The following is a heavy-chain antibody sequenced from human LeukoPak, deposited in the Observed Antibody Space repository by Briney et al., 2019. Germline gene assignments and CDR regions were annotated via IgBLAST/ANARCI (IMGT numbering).Heavy chain of an antibody. CDR1: GGSISSSSYY. V-gene: IGHV4-61*01. D-gene: IGHD5-18*01. CDR2: IYYSGST. J-gene: IGHJ6*02. Sequence: PSETLSLTCTVSGGSISSSSYYWSWIRQPPGKGLEWIGYIYYSGSTNYNPSLKSRVTISVDTPKNQFSLKLSSVTAADTAVYYCAREGYSYPPYYYYYGMDVWGQGTTVTVSS. CDR3: AREGYSYPPYYYYYGMDV.